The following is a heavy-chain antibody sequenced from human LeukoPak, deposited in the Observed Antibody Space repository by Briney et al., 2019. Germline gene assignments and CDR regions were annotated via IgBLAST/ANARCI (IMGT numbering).Heavy chain of an antibody. J-gene: IGHJ4*02. D-gene: IGHD6-13*01. Sequence: PGGSLRLSCAASGFTFSSYGMHWVRQAPGKGLEWVAVISYDGSNKYYADSVKGRFTISRDNSKNTLYLQMNSLRAEDTAVCYCAKDQYSSSWNQIDYWGQGTLVTVSS. V-gene: IGHV3-30*18. CDR1: GFTFSSYG. CDR3: AKDQYSSSWNQIDY. CDR2: ISYDGSNK.